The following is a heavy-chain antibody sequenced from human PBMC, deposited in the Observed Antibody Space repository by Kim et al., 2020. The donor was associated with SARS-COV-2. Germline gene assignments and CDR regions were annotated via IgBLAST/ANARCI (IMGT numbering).Heavy chain of an antibody. Sequence: SETLSLTCTVSGGSISSGDYYWSWIRQPPGKGLEWIGYIYYSGSTYYNPSLKSRVTISVDTSKNQFSLKLSSVTAADTAVYYCASSCSGGSCAEPPMDNWGQGTLVTVSS. D-gene: IGHD2-15*01. CDR2: IYYSGST. CDR1: GGSISSGDYY. CDR3: ASSCSGGSCAEPPMDN. J-gene: IGHJ4*02. V-gene: IGHV4-30-4*01.